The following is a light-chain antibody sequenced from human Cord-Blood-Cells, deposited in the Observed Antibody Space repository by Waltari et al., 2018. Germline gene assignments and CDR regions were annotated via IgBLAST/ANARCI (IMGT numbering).Light chain of an antibody. CDR1: SSDVGGYNY. CDR2: DVS. CDR3: SSYTSSSTPVV. J-gene: IGLJ2*01. V-gene: IGLV2-14*01. Sequence: QSALPQPASVSGSPGQSITISCPGTSSDVGGYNYVSWYQPHPGKAPKLMIYDVSNRPSGVSNRFSGSKSGNTASLTISGLQAEDEADYYCSSYTSSSTPVVFGGGTKLTVL.